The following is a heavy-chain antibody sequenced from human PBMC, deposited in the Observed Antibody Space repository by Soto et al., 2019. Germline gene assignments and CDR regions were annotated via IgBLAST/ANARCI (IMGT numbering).Heavy chain of an antibody. CDR1: GDTFSFYT. D-gene: IGHD3-10*01. J-gene: IGHJ4*02. Sequence: QVQLVQSGAELKKPGSSVKGSCKASGDTFSFYTIKWVRQAPGLGLEWMGRVNPILSMSNYAQKFQGRVTMTADKSTSTAYMELRSLRSEDTAFYYCATSYGSGYRAFDYWGQGALVTVSS. V-gene: IGHV1-69*02. CDR3: ATSYGSGYRAFDY. CDR2: VNPILSMS.